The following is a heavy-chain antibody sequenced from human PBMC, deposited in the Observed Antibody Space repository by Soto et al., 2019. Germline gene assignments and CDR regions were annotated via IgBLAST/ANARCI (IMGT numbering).Heavy chain of an antibody. V-gene: IGHV1-46*01. Sequence: QVQLVQSGAEVKKPGASVKVSCKASGYTFTSYYMHWVRQAPGQGLEWMGIINPSGGSTSYAQKFQGRVTMTRDTSTSIVYMELSSLRSEDTAVYYCARARRIFGEPSYRFDPWGQGTLVTVSS. CDR3: ARARRIFGEPSYRFDP. CDR2: INPSGGST. D-gene: IGHD3-3*01. CDR1: GYTFTSYY. J-gene: IGHJ5*02.